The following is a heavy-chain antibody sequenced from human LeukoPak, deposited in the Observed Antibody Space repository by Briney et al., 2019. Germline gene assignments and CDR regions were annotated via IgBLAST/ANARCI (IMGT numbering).Heavy chain of an antibody. J-gene: IGHJ3*02. V-gene: IGHV5-51*01. CDR1: GYSFTSYW. Sequence: GESLKISCEGSGYSFTSYWIAWVRQMPGKGLEWMGIIYPGDSDTRYSPSFQGQVTMSADKSISTAYLQWSSLRASDTAMYYCARHPPHNYGSNFDAFDIWGQGTMVTVSS. CDR2: IYPGDSDT. D-gene: IGHD3-22*01. CDR3: ARHPPHNYGSNFDAFDI.